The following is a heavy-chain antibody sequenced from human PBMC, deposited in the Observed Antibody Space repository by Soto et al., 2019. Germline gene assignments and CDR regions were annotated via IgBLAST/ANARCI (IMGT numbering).Heavy chain of an antibody. V-gene: IGHV4-39*01. CDR2: IYYSGTT. J-gene: IGHJ6*02. Sequence: QLQLQESGPGLVKPSETLSLTCSVTGGSISSSSYNWGWIRQPPGKGLEWIGSIYYSGTTHYNPSLKSRVTISVVTSNNQFSLRLSSVTAADTAVYYCARHNLGYYRYYGMDVWGQGTTVTVSS. CDR1: GGSISSSSYN. CDR3: ARHNLGYYRYYGMDV.